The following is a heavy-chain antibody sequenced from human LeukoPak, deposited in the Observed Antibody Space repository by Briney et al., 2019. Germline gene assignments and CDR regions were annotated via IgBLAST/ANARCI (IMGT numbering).Heavy chain of an antibody. D-gene: IGHD5-12*01. CDR3: ARVENRGADFFDY. CDR2: IKQGGREK. CDR1: GFTFCSYR. V-gene: IGHV3-7*03. J-gene: IGHJ4*02. Sequence: GGSVRLFCAACGFTFCSYRMIWVRQAPGKGLVWVANIKQGGREKYYVDSVRGRFTISRDNAKNSLYLQMNRLRAEDTAVYYCARVENRGADFFDYWGEGTLVTASS.